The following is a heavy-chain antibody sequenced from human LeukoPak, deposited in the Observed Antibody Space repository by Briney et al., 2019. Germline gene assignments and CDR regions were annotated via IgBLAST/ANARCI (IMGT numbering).Heavy chain of an antibody. CDR2: INHSGST. J-gene: IGHJ4*01. V-gene: IGHV4-34*01. CDR3: ARRAYNSGWFYY. Sequence: SETLSLTCAVYGGSFSGYYWSWIRQPPGKGLEWIGEINHSGSTNYNPSLKSRVTISVDTSKNQFSVKLTSVTAADTAVYYCARRAYNSGWFYYWGQGNLVTVSS. D-gene: IGHD6-19*01. CDR1: GGSFSGYY.